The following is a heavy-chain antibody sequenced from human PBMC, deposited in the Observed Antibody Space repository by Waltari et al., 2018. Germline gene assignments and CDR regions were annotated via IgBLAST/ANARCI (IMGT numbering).Heavy chain of an antibody. CDR2: IKQDGSEK. V-gene: IGHV3-7*01. CDR3: ARGDYCGGDCYWGAFDI. Sequence: EVQLVESGGGLVQPGGSLRLSCAASGFTFSSYWMSWVRQAPGKGLEWVANIKQDGSEKYYVDSVKGRFTISRDNAKNSLYLQMNSLRAEDTAVYYCARGDYCGGDCYWGAFDIWGQGTMVTVSS. J-gene: IGHJ3*02. D-gene: IGHD2-21*01. CDR1: GFTFSSYW.